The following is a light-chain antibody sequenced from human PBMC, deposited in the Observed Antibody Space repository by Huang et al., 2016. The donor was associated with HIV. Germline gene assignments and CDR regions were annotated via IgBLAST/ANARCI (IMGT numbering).Light chain of an antibody. Sequence: EVVMTQSLVTLSVSPGERATLSCRASQSVNNKLAWFQQKPGQAPRRLIHDASIRATGIPDRFSGSGSGTEFTLTISSLQSEDFAVYYCQQYNNWPPWTFGQGTKVEIK. CDR2: DAS. CDR1: QSVNNK. J-gene: IGKJ1*01. CDR3: QQYNNWPPWT. V-gene: IGKV3-15*01.